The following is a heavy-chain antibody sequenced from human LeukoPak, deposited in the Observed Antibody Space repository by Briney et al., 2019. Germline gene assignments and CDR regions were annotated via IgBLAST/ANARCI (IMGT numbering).Heavy chain of an antibody. J-gene: IGHJ4*02. Sequence: PGGSLRLSCAASGFTLSSSPMSWVRQAPGKGLEWVSVIGGSGGDINYADSVKGRFTISRDNSKNTLYLQMNSLRAEDTAVYYCAQWHTVDYWGQGTLVTVSS. D-gene: IGHD2-8*01. CDR1: GFTLSSSP. CDR3: AQWHTVDY. CDR2: IGGSGGDI. V-gene: IGHV3-23*01.